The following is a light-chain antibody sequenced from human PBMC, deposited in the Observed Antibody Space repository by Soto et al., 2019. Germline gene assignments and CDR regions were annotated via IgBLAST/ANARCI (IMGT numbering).Light chain of an antibody. CDR1: LSVTSN. Sequence: EIVMTQSPATLSVSPGERATLSCRASLSVTSNLAWYQQRPGQAPRLLIYGASSRATGIPDRFSGSGSGTDFTLTISRLEPEDFAVYYCQQYGSSPTTFGQGTKVDI. J-gene: IGKJ1*01. CDR3: QQYGSSPTT. CDR2: GAS. V-gene: IGKV3-20*01.